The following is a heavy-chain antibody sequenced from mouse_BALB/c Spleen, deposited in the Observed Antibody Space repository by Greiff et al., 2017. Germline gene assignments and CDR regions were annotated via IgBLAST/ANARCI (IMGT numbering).Heavy chain of an antibody. V-gene: IGHV5-17*02. D-gene: IGHD4-1*01. J-gene: IGHJ2*01. Sequence: EVMLVESGGGLVQPGGSRKLSCAASGFTFSSFGMHWVRQAPEKGLEWVAYISSGSSTIYYADTVKGRFTISRDNPKNTLFLQMTSLRSEDTAMYYCASTWNGDGYFDYWGQGTTLTVSS. CDR1: GFTFSSFG. CDR3: ASTWNGDGYFDY. CDR2: ISSGSSTI.